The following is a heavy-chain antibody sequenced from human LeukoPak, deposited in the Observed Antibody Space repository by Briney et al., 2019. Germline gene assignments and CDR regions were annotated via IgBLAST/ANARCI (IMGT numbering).Heavy chain of an antibody. Sequence: GRSLRLSCAASGFTFSRYGMLWVRQTPGKGLEWVAVISYDASNKYYADSVKGRFTISRDNSKNTLYLQMNSLRAEDTAVYYCAKSHGYSYGFDYWGQGTLVTVSS. CDR2: ISYDASNK. J-gene: IGHJ4*02. V-gene: IGHV3-30*18. CDR1: GFTFSRYG. CDR3: AKSHGYSYGFDY. D-gene: IGHD5-18*01.